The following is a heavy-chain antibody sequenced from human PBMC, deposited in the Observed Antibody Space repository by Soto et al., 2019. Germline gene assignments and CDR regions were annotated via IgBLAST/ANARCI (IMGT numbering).Heavy chain of an antibody. CDR1: GFTVSNNY. V-gene: IGHV3-53*01. CDR2: LYSDGST. D-gene: IGHD2-8*01. Sequence: GGSLRLSCADSGFTVSNNYMNWVRQAPGKGLESVSVLYSDGSTYYADSVKGRFTISRDIPTNTLYLQMNSLRVEDTALYYCATAFCTDGSSCGFDYWGQGALVTVPS. J-gene: IGHJ4*02. CDR3: ATAFCTDGSSCGFDY.